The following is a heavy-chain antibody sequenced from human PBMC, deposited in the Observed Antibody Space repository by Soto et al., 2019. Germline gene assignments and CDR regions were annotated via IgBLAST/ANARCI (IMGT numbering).Heavy chain of an antibody. CDR3: ARGKIVLVPAATLFDY. CDR2: IYYSGST. D-gene: IGHD2-2*01. J-gene: IGHJ4*02. Sequence: QVQLQESGPGLVKPSQTLSLTCTVSGGSISSGDYYWSWIRQPPGKGLEWIGYIYYSGSTYYNPSLKSRVTRSVDTSKSHFSLKLSSVTAADTAVYYCARGKIVLVPAATLFDYWGQGTLVTVSS. CDR1: GGSISSGDYY. V-gene: IGHV4-30-4*01.